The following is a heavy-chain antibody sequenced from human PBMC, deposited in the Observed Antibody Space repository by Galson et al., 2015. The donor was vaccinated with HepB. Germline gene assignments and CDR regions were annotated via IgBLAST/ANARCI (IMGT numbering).Heavy chain of an antibody. CDR2: IRYDESNK. V-gene: IGHV3-30*02. CDR3: AKALAVAGSFDY. D-gene: IGHD6-13*01. CDR1: GFIFSNHG. J-gene: IGHJ4*02. Sequence: SLRLSCATSGFIFSNHGMHWVRQAPGKGLDWVAFIRYDESNKYYADSVKGRFTISRDNSRNTLYLQMNSLRPEDTAVYYCAKALAVAGSFDYWGQGTLVTVSS.